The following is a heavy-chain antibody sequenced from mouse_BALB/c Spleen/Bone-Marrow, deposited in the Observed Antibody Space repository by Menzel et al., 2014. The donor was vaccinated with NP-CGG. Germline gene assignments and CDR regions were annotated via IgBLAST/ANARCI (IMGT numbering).Heavy chain of an antibody. J-gene: IGHJ2*01. V-gene: IGHV5-17*02. CDR1: GFTFSSFG. D-gene: IGHD4-1*01. CDR2: ISSGSRPI. CDR3: TRGGNWEDFDY. Sequence: EVKLVESGGGLVQPGGSRKLSCAASGFTFSSFGMHWVRQAPEKGLEWVAYISSGSRPIFYADTVKGRFTISRDNPKNTLFLQMTSLRSEDTAMYYCTRGGNWEDFDYWGQGTTLTVSS.